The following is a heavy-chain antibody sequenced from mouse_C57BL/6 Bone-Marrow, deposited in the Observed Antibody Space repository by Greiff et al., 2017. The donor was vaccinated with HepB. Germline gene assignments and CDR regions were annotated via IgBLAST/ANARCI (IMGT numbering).Heavy chain of an antibody. Sequence: DVMLVESGGGLVQPGGSLSLSCAASGFTFTDYYMSWVRQPPGKALEWLGCIRNKANGYTTEYSASVKGRFTISRDNSQSILYLQMNALRAEDSATYYCARYGDYDLDYWGQGTTLTVSS. CDR2: IRNKANGYTT. V-gene: IGHV7-3*01. J-gene: IGHJ2*01. CDR3: ARYGDYDLDY. CDR1: GFTFTDYY. D-gene: IGHD2-4*01.